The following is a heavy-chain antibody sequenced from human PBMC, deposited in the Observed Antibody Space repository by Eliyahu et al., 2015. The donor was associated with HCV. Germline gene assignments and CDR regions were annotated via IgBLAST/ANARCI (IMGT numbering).Heavy chain of an antibody. J-gene: IGHJ3*02. Sequence: QITLKESGPTLVKPTQTLTLTCTFSGFSLXTSGVGVGWIRQPPGKALEWLALIYWDDDKRYSPSLKSRLTITKDTSKNQVVLTMTNMDPVDTATYYCAHRQNSGSYFSWAFDIWGQGTMVTVSS. D-gene: IGHD1-26*01. CDR2: IYWDDDK. CDR3: AHRQNSGSYFSWAFDI. V-gene: IGHV2-5*02. CDR1: GFSLXTSGVG.